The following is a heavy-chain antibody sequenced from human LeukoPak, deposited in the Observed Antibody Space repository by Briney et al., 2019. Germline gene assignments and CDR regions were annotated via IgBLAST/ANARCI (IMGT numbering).Heavy chain of an antibody. CDR2: IYYSGST. CDR3: ARRGDTYYYGSGDYFDY. CDR1: GASISSSSYY. V-gene: IGHV4-39*01. D-gene: IGHD3-10*01. Sequence: PSETLSLTCTVSGASISSSSYYWGWIRQPPGKGLEWIGSIYYSGSTYYNPSLKSRVTISVDTSKNQFSLKLSSVTAADTAVYYCARRGDTYYYGSGDYFDYWGQGTLVTVSS. J-gene: IGHJ4*02.